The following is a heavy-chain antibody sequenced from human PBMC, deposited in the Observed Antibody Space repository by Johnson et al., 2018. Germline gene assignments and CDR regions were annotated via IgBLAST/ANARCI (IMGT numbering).Heavy chain of an antibody. Sequence: EVQLVESGGGLVQPRGSLRLSCTASGFTFGNYAMSWVRQAPGKGLEWVSTISGSGDSTYYADSVQGRFTISRDNSKNTLYLQMDSLRADDTAVYYCAKALRVNRYYYYYMDVWGKGTTVTVSS. CDR2: ISGSGDST. CDR1: GFTFGNYA. J-gene: IGHJ6*03. D-gene: IGHD4-11*01. V-gene: IGHV3-23*04. CDR3: AKALRVNRYYYYYMDV.